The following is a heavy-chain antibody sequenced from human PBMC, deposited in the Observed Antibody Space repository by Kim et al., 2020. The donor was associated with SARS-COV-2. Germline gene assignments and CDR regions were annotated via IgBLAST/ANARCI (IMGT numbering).Heavy chain of an antibody. J-gene: IGHJ6*02. D-gene: IGHD6-19*01. V-gene: IGHV6-1*01. CDR3: ARENSSGWYFPGYYYYGMDV. CDR2: TYYRSKWYN. Sequence: SQTLSLTCAISGDSVSSNSAAWNWIRQSPSRGLEWLGRTYYRSKWYNDYAVSVKSRITINPDTSKNQFSLQLNSVTPEDTAVYYCARENSSGWYFPGYYYYGMDVWGQGTTVTVSS. CDR1: GDSVSSNSAA.